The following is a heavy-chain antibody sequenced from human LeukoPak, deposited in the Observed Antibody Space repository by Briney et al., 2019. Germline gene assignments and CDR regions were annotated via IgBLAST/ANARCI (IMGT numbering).Heavy chain of an antibody. J-gene: IGHJ4*02. D-gene: IGHD2-8*02. V-gene: IGHV3-11*04. CDR1: GFRFSDYF. CDR2: ISSSGTTI. Sequence: GGSLRLSCAASGFRFSDYFMTWIRQAPGKGLESVSYISSSGTTIYYADSVKGRFTISRDNAKNSLDLQMNSLRADDPAVYYCAGGTGPLCYLEYWDQGTLVTASS. CDR3: AGGTGPLCYLEY.